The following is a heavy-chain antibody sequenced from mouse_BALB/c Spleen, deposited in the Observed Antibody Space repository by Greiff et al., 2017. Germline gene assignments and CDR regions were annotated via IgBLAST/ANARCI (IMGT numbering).Heavy chain of an antibody. CDR1: GYTFTSYW. V-gene: IGHV1-87*01. D-gene: IGHD2-3*01. J-gene: IGHJ4*01. CDR2: IYPGDGDT. CDR3: ARRDGDAMDY. Sequence: QVQLKESGAELARPGASVKLSCKASGYTFTSYWMQWVKQRPGQGLEWIGAIYPGDGDTRYTQKFKGKATLTADKSSSTAYMQLSSLASEDSAVYYCARRDGDAMDYWGQGTSVTVSS.